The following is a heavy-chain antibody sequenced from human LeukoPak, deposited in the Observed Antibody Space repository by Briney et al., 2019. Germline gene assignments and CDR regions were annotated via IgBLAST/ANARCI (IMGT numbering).Heavy chain of an antibody. V-gene: IGHV1-69*05. CDR1: GYTFTDYS. D-gene: IGHD2-2*01. CDR3: ARGGGGRVVPAANYYYYYGMDV. Sequence: ASVKVSCKASGYTFTDYSMHWVRQAPGQGLEWMGGIIPIFGTANYAQKFQGRVTITTDESTSTAYMELSSLRSEDTAVYYCARGGGGRVVPAANYYYYYGMDVWGQGTTVTVSS. CDR2: IIPIFGTA. J-gene: IGHJ6*02.